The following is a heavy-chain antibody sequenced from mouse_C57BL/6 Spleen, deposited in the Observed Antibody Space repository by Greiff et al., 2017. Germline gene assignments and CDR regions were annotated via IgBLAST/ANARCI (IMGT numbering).Heavy chain of an antibody. CDR1: GYTFTDYY. CDR2: IYPGSGNT. V-gene: IGHV1-76*01. Sequence: QVQLQQSGAELVRPGASVKLSCKASGYTFTDYYINWVKQRPGQGLEWIARIYPGSGNTYYNEKFKGKATLTAEKSSSTAYMQLSSLTSDDSAVYFCARRDGSSLYYYAMDYWGQGTSVTVSS. CDR3: ARRDGSSLYYYAMDY. J-gene: IGHJ4*01. D-gene: IGHD1-1*01.